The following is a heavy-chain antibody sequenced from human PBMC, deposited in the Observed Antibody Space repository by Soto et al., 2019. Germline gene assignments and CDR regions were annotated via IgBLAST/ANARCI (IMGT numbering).Heavy chain of an antibody. J-gene: IGHJ4*02. D-gene: IGHD3-22*01. Sequence: QMQLVQSGPEVKKPGTSVKVSCKASGFTFTSSAVQWVRQARGQRLEWIGWIVVGSGNTNYAQKFQERVTITRDMSTSTAYMELSCLRSEDTAVYYCAAHPHPYDSSGYFFDYWGQRTLVTVSS. V-gene: IGHV1-58*01. CDR3: AAHPHPYDSSGYFFDY. CDR1: GFTFTSSA. CDR2: IVVGSGNT.